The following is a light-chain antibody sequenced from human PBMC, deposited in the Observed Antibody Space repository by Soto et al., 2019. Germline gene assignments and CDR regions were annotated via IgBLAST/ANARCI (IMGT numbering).Light chain of an antibody. Sequence: PQSRATLSVWTGERAVLSGGASQRVTSNLAWYQQKPGQSPRLLIYGMSIRATGVPDRFSGSGSGTESTHTFSNPQSADRAVYLCQRYNNRPRTFAGGTKVDIK. V-gene: IGKV3-15*01. CDR1: QRVTSN. CDR3: QRYNNRPRT. J-gene: IGKJ4*01. CDR2: GMS.